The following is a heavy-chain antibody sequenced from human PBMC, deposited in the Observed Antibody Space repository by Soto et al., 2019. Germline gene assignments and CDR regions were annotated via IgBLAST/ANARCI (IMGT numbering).Heavy chain of an antibody. D-gene: IGHD2-2*01. V-gene: IGHV3-21*01. CDR1: GFAFNNYG. J-gene: IGHJ4*02. CDR2: ISKSDYT. CDR3: AREDSIIIPAVSDF. Sequence: RRLSCTVSGFAFNNYGINWVRQAPGQGLEWVSSISKSDYTYYSDSVKGRFTTSRDNAKNSVSLQMNTLRVEDTAVYYCAREDSIIIPAVSDFWGQGTLVTVSS.